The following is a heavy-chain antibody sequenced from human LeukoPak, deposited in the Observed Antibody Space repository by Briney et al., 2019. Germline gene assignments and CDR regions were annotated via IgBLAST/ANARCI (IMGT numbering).Heavy chain of an antibody. D-gene: IGHD3-10*01. CDR3: ARDHEYYYGSGSYYPGGCDY. J-gene: IGHJ4*02. CDR2: TNPSGGST. CDR1: GYTFTSYY. Sequence: GASVKVSCKASGYTFTSYYMHWVRQAPGQGLEWMGITNPSGGSTSYAQKFQGRVTMTRDTSTSTVYMELSSLRSEDTAVYYCARDHEYYYGSGSYYPGGCDYWGQGTLVTVS. V-gene: IGHV1-46*01.